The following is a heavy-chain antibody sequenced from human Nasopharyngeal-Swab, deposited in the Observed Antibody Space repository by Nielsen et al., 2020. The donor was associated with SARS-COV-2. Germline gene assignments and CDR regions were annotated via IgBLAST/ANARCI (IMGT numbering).Heavy chain of an antibody. Sequence: WIRQPPGKGLEWIGYISHSGTTYYNPSLKSRVTISVDTSKNQFSLKLSSVTAADTAVYYCARGRRVVRGVIITNYYYYYYYMDVWGKGTAVTVSS. CDR2: ISHSGTT. V-gene: IGHV4-30-2*04. CDR3: ARGRRVVRGVIITNYYYYYYYMDV. J-gene: IGHJ6*03. D-gene: IGHD3-10*01.